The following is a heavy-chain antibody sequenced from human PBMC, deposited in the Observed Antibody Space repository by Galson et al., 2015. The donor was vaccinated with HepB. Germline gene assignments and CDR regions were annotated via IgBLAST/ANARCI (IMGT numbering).Heavy chain of an antibody. CDR2: ISSSSSYI. CDR1: GFTLSRYA. CDR3: ARDWNWGLDY. Sequence: SLRLSCAASGFTLSRYAIDWVRQAPGKGLEWVACISSSSSYIYYADSVKGRFTISRDNARNSLYLQMNSLTAEDTALYYCARDWNWGLDYWGQGTLVTVSS. J-gene: IGHJ4*02. D-gene: IGHD7-27*01. V-gene: IGHV3-21*04.